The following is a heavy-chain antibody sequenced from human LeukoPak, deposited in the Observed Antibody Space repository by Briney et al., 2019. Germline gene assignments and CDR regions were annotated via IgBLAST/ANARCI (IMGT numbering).Heavy chain of an antibody. CDR1: GGSISTSSFF. CDR2: VYFTGRT. V-gene: IGHV4-39*02. J-gene: IGHJ2*01. Sequence: PSETLSLTCSVSGGSISTSSFFWGWIRQPPGKGLEWIGSVYFTGRTYYNPSLQSRVTMSVDTSKNHFSLRLTSVTAADTAVYFCARPPTSGYALEAVAADSHWFFDLWGRGTLVTVSS. D-gene: IGHD6-19*01. CDR3: ARPPTSGYALEAVAADSHWFFDL.